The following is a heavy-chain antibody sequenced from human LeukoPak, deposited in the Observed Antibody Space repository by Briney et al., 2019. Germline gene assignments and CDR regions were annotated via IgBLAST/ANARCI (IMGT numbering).Heavy chain of an antibody. CDR3: ATEYSMVRGVGFQH. CDR2: IYTSGST. CDR1: GGSISSYY. J-gene: IGHJ1*01. D-gene: IGHD3-10*01. V-gene: IGHV4-4*07. Sequence: SETLSLTCTVSGGSISSYYWSWIRQPAGKGLEWIGRIYTSGSTNYNPSLKSRVTMSVDTSKNQFSLKLSSVTAADTAVYYCATEYSMVRGVGFQHWGQGTLVTVSS.